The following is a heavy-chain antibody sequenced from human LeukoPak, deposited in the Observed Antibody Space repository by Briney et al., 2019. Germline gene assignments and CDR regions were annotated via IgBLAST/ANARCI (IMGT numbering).Heavy chain of an antibody. CDR1: GGSISSSSYY. CDR3: ARRYDFWSGYPPPLDY. Sequence: SETLSLTCAVSGGSISSSSYYWGWIRQPPGKGLEWIGSIYYSGSTYYNPSLKSRVTISVDTSKNQFSLKLSSVTAADTAVYYCARRYDFWSGYPPPLDYWGQGTPVTVSS. D-gene: IGHD3-3*01. CDR2: IYYSGST. J-gene: IGHJ4*02. V-gene: IGHV4-39*07.